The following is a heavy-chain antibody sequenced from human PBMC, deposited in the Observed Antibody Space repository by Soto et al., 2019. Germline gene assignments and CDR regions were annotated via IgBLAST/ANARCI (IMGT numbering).Heavy chain of an antibody. D-gene: IGHD2-15*01. V-gene: IGHV4-31*03. CDR2: IYYSGST. CDR3: ARGLVVVAASALLNWFDP. CDR1: GGSISSGGYY. J-gene: IGHJ5*02. Sequence: KPSETLSLTCTVSGGSISSGGYYWSWIRQHPGKGLEWIGYIYYSGSTYYNPSLKSRVTISVDTSKNQFSLKLSSVTAADTAVYYCARGLVVVAASALLNWFDPWGQGTLVTVSS.